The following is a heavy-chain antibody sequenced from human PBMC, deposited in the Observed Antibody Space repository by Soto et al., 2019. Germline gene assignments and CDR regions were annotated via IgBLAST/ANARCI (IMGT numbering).Heavy chain of an antibody. J-gene: IGHJ4*02. CDR1: GFTFSDYW. CDR2: INRDGDEE. D-gene: IGHD5-12*01. CDR3: ARDLRGGYNSFDY. Sequence: XVSLRLSCAASGFTFSDYWMTWVRQAPGQGLEWVANINRDGDEENYVHSVKGRFTISRDNAKNSLSLHLSSLRADDTAVYYCARDLRGGYNSFDYWGQGALVPVSS. V-gene: IGHV3-7*03.